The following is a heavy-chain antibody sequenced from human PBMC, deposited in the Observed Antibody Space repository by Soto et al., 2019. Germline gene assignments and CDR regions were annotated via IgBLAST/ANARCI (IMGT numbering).Heavy chain of an antibody. CDR1: GYTFTSYG. J-gene: IGHJ4*02. CDR2: ISAYNGNT. V-gene: IGHV1-18*04. D-gene: IGHD6-13*01. Sequence: RASVKVSCKASGYTFTSYGISWVRKAPGQGLEWMGWISAYNGNTNYAQKLQGRVTMTTDTSTSTAYMELRSLRSDDTAVYYCARVRAAAGPFDYWGQGTLVTVSS. CDR3: ARVRAAAGPFDY.